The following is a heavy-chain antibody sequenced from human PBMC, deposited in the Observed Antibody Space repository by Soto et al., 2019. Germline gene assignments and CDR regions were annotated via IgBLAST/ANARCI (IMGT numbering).Heavy chain of an antibody. Sequence: GAPVKVSCKASGGTFSSYAISWVRQAPGQGLEWMGGIIPIFGTANYAQKFQGRVTITADESTSTAYMELSSLRSEDTAVYYCARGSVGVAARFSPYDYWGQGTLVTVS. D-gene: IGHD6-6*01. CDR1: GGTFSSYA. CDR2: IIPIFGTA. J-gene: IGHJ4*02. V-gene: IGHV1-69*13. CDR3: ARGSVGVAARFSPYDY.